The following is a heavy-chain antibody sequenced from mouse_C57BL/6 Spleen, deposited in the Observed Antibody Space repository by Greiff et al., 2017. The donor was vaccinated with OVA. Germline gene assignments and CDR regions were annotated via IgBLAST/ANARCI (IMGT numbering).Heavy chain of an antibody. CDR2: ITHSGET. Sequence: VQLQQSGPGLVKPSQSLFLTCSITGFPITSGYYWIWIRQSPGKPLEWMGYITHSGETFYNPSLQSPISITRETSKNQFFLQLNSVTTEDTAMYYCPGDRAGYYYFDYWGQGTTLTVSS. D-gene: IGHD2-3*01. V-gene: IGHV12-3*01. CDR1: GFPITSGYY. J-gene: IGHJ2*01. CDR3: PGDRAGYYYFDY.